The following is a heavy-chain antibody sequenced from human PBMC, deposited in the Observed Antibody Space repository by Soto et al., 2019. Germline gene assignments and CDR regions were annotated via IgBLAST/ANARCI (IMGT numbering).Heavy chain of an antibody. D-gene: IGHD2-2*01. CDR1: GGTFSRYS. J-gene: IGHJ6*02. V-gene: IGHV1-69*08. CDR2: IIPIFGIA. Sequence: QVQLVQSGAEVKKPGSSVKVSCKASGGTFSRYSITWVRQAPGHGLEWIGRIIPIFGIASYAQKFQGRVTITAEETTSTAYMELSGLRSDNTAVYYGAREDRARGTGLVPAAIDGMDVWGQGTTVTVSS. CDR3: AREDRARGTGLVPAAIDGMDV.